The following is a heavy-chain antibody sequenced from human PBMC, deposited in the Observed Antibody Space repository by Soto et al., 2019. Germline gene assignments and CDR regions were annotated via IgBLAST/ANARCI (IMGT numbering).Heavy chain of an antibody. V-gene: IGHV3-74*01. D-gene: IGHD6-13*01. Sequence: PGGSLRLFCAASGFTRSSHCMHWVRQAPGKGLEWVSHINGDGTTTVYADSVKGRFTISRDNAKNTLYLQMNSLRAEDTAVYYCWTGGSSPSPWGQGTLVTVPS. CDR3: WTGGSSPSP. CDR1: GFTRSSHC. J-gene: IGHJ5*02. CDR2: INGDGTTT.